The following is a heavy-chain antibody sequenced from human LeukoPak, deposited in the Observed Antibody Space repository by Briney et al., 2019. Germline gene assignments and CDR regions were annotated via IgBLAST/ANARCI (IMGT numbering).Heavy chain of an antibody. D-gene: IGHD3-16*02. CDR3: ARLPGYPY. CDR2: IYSGGST. CDR1: GFTFSSYS. J-gene: IGHJ4*02. V-gene: IGHV3-53*01. Sequence: PGGSLRLSCAASGFTFSSYSINWVRQAPGKGLEWVSVIYSGGSTYYADSVKGRFTISRDNSKNTLYLQMNSLRAEDTAVYYCARLPGYPYWGQGTLVTVSS.